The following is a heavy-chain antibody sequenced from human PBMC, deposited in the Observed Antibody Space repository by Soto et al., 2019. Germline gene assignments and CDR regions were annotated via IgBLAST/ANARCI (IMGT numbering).Heavy chain of an antibody. CDR2: ITAYNGNT. CDR1: GYTFTSYG. J-gene: IGHJ4*02. V-gene: IGHV1-18*01. D-gene: IGHD1-26*01. CDR3: ARGTTLWELPAPGHFDY. Sequence: ASVKVTCKASGYTFTSYGISWVRQAPGQGLEWMGWITAYNGNTNYALKLQGRVTMTTDTSTSKADMELRSLRSDDTAVYYCARGTTLWELPAPGHFDYWGQGTLVAVSS.